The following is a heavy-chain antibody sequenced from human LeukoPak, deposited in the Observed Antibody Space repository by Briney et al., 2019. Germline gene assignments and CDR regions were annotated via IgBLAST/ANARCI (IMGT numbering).Heavy chain of an antibody. CDR2: ISSSGSTI. J-gene: IGHJ4*02. V-gene: IGHV3-48*03. D-gene: IGHD2-2*01. CDR1: GFTFSSYE. Sequence: PGGSLRLSCAASGFTFSSYEMNWVRQAPGKGLEWVSYISSSGSTIYYADSVKGRFTISRDNAKNSLYLQMNSLRAEDTAVYYCARGGSTSSPADYWGQGTLVTVSS. CDR3: ARGGSTSSPADY.